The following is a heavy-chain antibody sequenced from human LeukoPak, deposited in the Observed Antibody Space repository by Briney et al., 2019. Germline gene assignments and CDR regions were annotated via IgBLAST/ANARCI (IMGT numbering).Heavy chain of an antibody. D-gene: IGHD7-27*01. CDR2: INPNNGGP. Sequence: ASVKVSCKASGYTFTNYFIHWVRQAPGRGPEWMGRINPNNGGPEYGQNFQGRVTMTRDTSISTVYMEVYSLTSDDTAVYYCARDLSSTANWELDFWGQGILVTVSS. V-gene: IGHV1-2*06. J-gene: IGHJ4*02. CDR3: ARDLSSTANWELDF. CDR1: GYTFTNYF.